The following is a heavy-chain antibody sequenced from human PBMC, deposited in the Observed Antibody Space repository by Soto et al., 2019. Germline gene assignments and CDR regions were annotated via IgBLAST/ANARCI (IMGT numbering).Heavy chain of an antibody. Sequence: GSLRLSCAASGFTFSSYSMNWVRQAPGKGLEWVSSISSSSSYIYYADSVKGRFTISRDNAKNSLYLQMDSLRAEDTAVYYCAGEGIVVVPAAIPGNWFDPWGQGTLVTVPQ. CDR3: AGEGIVVVPAAIPGNWFDP. J-gene: IGHJ5*02. V-gene: IGHV3-21*01. CDR1: GFTFSSYS. CDR2: ISSSSSYI. D-gene: IGHD2-2*01.